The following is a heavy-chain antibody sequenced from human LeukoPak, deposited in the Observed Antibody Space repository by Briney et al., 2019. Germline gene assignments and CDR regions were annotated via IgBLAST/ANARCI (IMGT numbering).Heavy chain of an antibody. V-gene: IGHV4-59*01. D-gene: IGHD6-19*01. CDR1: GGSISGWY. J-gene: IGHJ4*02. CDR2: IYGSGDT. CDR3: ARETSLAGFASGLGFNY. Sequence: PSETLSLTCTVSGGSISGWYWSWIRQPPGKGLEWIGYIYGSGDTNYNPSLKSRVTMSIDTSKNQFSLKLASVTAADTATYYCARETSLAGFASGLGFNYWGQGILVTVSS.